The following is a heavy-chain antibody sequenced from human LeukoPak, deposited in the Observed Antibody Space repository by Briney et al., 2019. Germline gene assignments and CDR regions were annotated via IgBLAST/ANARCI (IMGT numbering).Heavy chain of an antibody. V-gene: IGHV3-11*03. CDR1: GFTLSDYY. CDR2: ISSSSSYT. Sequence: SGGSLRLSCAASGFTLSDYYMSWILQAPGKGLEWVSYISSSSSYTNYADSVKGRFTIPRDNAKNSLYLQMNSLRAEDTAVYYCARSGSGSYYDYWGQGTLVTVSS. D-gene: IGHD1-26*01. J-gene: IGHJ4*02. CDR3: ARSGSGSYYDY.